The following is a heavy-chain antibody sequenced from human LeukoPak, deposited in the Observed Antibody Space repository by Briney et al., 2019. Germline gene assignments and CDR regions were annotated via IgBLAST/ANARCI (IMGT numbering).Heavy chain of an antibody. D-gene: IGHD5-18*01. CDR3: ARVAAMALDY. CDR2: IWYDGSNK. J-gene: IGHJ4*02. CDR1: GFTVSDIY. Sequence: PGGSLRLSCTTSGFTVSDIYMSWVRQAPGKGLEWVAVIWYDGSNKYYADSVKGRFTISRDNSKNTLYLHMNSLRAEDTAVYYCARVAAMALDYWGQGTLVTVSS. V-gene: IGHV3-33*08.